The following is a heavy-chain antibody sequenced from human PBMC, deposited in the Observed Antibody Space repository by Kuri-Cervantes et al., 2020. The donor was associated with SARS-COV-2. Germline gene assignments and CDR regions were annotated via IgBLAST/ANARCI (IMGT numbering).Heavy chain of an antibody. D-gene: IGHD1-26*01. J-gene: IGHJ6*03. CDR3: AKDESAWEWYYYYYMDV. V-gene: IGHV3-30-3*01. CDR1: GFTFSSYA. Sequence: GGSLRLSCAASGFTFSSYAMHWVRQAQGKGLEWVAVISYDGSNKYYADSVKGRFTISRDNSKNTLYLQMNSLRAEDTAVYYCAKDESAWEWYYYYYMDVWGKGTTVTVSS. CDR2: ISYDGSNK.